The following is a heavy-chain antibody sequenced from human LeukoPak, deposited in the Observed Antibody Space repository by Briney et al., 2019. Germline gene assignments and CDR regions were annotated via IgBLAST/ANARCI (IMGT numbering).Heavy chain of an antibody. J-gene: IGHJ6*02. V-gene: IGHV4-4*07. D-gene: IGHD6-19*01. CDR3: ARLTQAGDYYYGMDV. Sequence: SETLSLTCTLSGGSISSYYWSWIRQPAGKGLEWIGRIYTSGSTNYNPSLKSRVTMSVDTSKNQFSLKLSSVTAADTAVYYCARLTQAGDYYYGMDVWGQGTTVTVSS. CDR1: GGSISSYY. CDR2: IYTSGST.